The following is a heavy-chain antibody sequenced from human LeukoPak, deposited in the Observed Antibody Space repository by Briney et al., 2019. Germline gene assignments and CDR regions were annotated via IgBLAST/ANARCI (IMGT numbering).Heavy chain of an antibody. Sequence: GGSLRLSCAASGFTFSDYYMSWIRQAPGEGLEWVGAISSDGRTLYADSVKGRFTISRDSYRNTLFLQMNSLRAEDTAVYYCAKDGTGTTLNYWGQGTLVSVSS. CDR1: GFTFSDYY. J-gene: IGHJ4*02. CDR3: AKDGTGTTLNY. V-gene: IGHV3-23*01. CDR2: ISSDGRT. D-gene: IGHD1-1*01.